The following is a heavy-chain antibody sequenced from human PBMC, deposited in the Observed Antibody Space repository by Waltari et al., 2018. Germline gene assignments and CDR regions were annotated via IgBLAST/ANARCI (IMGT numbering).Heavy chain of an antibody. CDR1: GFTFSSYA. CDR3: AKDGIEITMIVVVITDDAFDI. CDR2: ISGSGGST. V-gene: IGHV3-23*01. Sequence: EVQLLESGGGLVQPGGSLRLSCAASGFTFSSYAMSWVRQAPGKGLEWVSAISGSGGSTYYADSVKGRFTISRDNSKNTLYLQMNSLRAEDTAVYYCAKDGIEITMIVVVITDDAFDIWGQGTMVTVSS. D-gene: IGHD3-22*01. J-gene: IGHJ3*02.